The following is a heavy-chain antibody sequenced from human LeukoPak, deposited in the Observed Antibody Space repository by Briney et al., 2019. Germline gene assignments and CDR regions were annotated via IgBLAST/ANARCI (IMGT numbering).Heavy chain of an antibody. Sequence: GGSLRLSCAASGFTFSSYWMHRVRQAPGKGLVWVSRINSDGSSTSYADSVKGRFTISRDNAKNTLYLQMNSLRAEDTAVYYCAREFIVVVPAAIDSSSYNWFDPWGQGTLVTVSS. CDR2: INSDGSST. J-gene: IGHJ5*02. CDR1: GFTFSSYW. V-gene: IGHV3-74*01. CDR3: AREFIVVVPAAIDSSSYNWFDP. D-gene: IGHD2-2*02.